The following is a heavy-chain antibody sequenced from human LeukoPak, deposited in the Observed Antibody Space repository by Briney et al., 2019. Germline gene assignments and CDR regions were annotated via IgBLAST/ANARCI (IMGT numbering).Heavy chain of an antibody. CDR2: INPNTGDT. J-gene: IGHJ5*02. Sequence: EASVKVSCKASGYRFSDSYIHWVRQAPEHGFEWMGWINPNTGDTKYAKMFQGRVTMTTGASISTAYMELSGLRSADTAIYFCVSAYDQWGQGTLVTVSS. CDR3: VSAYDQ. V-gene: IGHV1-2*02. CDR1: GYRFSDSY.